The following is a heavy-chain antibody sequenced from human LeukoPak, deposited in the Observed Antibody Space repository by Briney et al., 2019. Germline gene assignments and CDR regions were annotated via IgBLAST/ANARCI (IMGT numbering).Heavy chain of an antibody. CDR1: GFTFSSYW. Sequence: GGSLRLSCAASGFTFSSYWMHWVRQAPGKGLVWVSRINSDGSSTSYADSVKGRFTISGDNAKNTLYLQMNSLRAEDTAVYYCARVAYYYDQGYFDYWGQGTLVTVSS. D-gene: IGHD3-22*01. J-gene: IGHJ4*02. CDR3: ARVAYYYDQGYFDY. CDR2: INSDGSST. V-gene: IGHV3-74*01.